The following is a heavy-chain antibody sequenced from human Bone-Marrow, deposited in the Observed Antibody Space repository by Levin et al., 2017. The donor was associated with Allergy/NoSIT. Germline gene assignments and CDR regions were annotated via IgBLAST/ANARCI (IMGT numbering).Heavy chain of an antibody. V-gene: IGHV4-59*01. J-gene: IGHJ6*02. CDR3: ARDAQTSPTRNYGMDV. CDR1: GDSISRYY. Sequence: SETLSLTCTVSGDSISRYYWSWIRQPPGKGLEWIGYIYYSGSTNYNPSLKSRVSISVDTSKNQFSLDLNFVTAADTAVYYCARDAQTSPTRNYGMDVWGQGTTVTVSS. CDR2: IYYSGST.